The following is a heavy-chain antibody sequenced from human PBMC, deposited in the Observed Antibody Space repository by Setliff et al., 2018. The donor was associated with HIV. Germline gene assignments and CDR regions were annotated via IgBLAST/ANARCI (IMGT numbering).Heavy chain of an antibody. CDR2: IDQHGEKR. J-gene: IGHJ4*02. Sequence: PGGSLRLSCAASGFDFSGFWMSWARQAPGKGLEWVANIDQHGEKRYYVGSLKGRFTISRDNAKNALYLQMNTLRAEDTAVYYCASARGIQLWSHWGQGILVTVSS. D-gene: IGHD5-18*01. CDR1: GFDFSGFW. V-gene: IGHV3-7*03. CDR3: ASARGIQLWSH.